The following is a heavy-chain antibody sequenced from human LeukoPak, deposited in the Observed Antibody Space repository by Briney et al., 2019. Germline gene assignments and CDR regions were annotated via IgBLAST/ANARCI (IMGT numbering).Heavy chain of an antibody. CDR2: ISSSGGST. Sequence: GGSLRLSCAASGFTFSSYAMSWVRQAPGKGLEWVSAISSSGGSTYYADSVKGRFTISRDNSKNTLYLQMNSLRAEDTAVYYCAKDHSRSGGAYDYWGQGTLVSISS. CDR1: GFTFSSYA. V-gene: IGHV3-23*01. J-gene: IGHJ4*02. D-gene: IGHD3-10*01. CDR3: AKDHSRSGGAYDY.